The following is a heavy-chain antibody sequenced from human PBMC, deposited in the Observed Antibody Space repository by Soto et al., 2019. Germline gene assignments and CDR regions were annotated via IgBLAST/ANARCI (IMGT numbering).Heavy chain of an antibody. V-gene: IGHV1-69*02. CDR3: ASSADIVVVPAASGLDY. CDR1: GGTFSSYT. D-gene: IGHD2-2*01. Sequence: SVKVSCKASGGTFSSYTISWVRQAPGQGLEWMGRIIPILGIANYAQKFQGRVTITADKSTSTAYMELSSLRSEDTAVYYCASSADIVVVPAASGLDYWGQGTLVTVSS. J-gene: IGHJ4*02. CDR2: IIPILGIA.